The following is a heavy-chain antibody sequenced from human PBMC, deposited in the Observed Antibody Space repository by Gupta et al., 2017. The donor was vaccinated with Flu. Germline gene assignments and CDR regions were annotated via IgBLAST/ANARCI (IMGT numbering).Heavy chain of an antibody. V-gene: IGHV4-34*01. J-gene: IGHJ5*02. D-gene: IGHD4-11*01. CDR3: TRLGGFTVGYNWFDP. CDR1: NASLSGSY. Sequence: QVQLQQLGAGLLKPSETLSLTCAVYNASLSGSYWSWIRQPPGKGPEWIGEIDHSGGTNYNPSLKSRVTMSVDTSKNQFSLNLYSVTAADTAIYYCTRLGGFTVGYNWFDPWGQGTLVTVSS. CDR2: IDHSGGT.